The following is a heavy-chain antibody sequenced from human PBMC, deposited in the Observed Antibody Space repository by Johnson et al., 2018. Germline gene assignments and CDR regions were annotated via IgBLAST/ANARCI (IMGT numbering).Heavy chain of an antibody. CDR1: GFTFSSHG. V-gene: IGHV3-30*03. J-gene: IGHJ6*02. Sequence: VQLVESGGGVVQPGRSLRLSCAASGFTFSSHGIHWVRQAPGKGLEWVAVVSFDGSNKYYADYVKGRFTISRDNSENTMYLQTNSLRPDDTAIYYCAGDPHRGGHPHWRDEGMDVGGQGTTVTVSS. CDR3: AGDPHRGGHPHWRDEGMDV. D-gene: IGHD1-1*01. CDR2: VSFDGSNK.